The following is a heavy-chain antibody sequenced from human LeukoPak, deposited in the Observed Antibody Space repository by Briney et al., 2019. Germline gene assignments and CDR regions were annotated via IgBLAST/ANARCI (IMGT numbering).Heavy chain of an antibody. CDR3: ARKGSSWYVIDYYYMDV. CDR2: ISSSSSYI. CDR1: GFTFSSYS. V-gene: IGHV3-21*01. Sequence: GGSLRLSCAASGFTFSSYSMNWVRQAPGKGLEWVSSISSSSSYIYYADSVKGRFTISRDNAKNSLYLQMNSLRAEDTAVYYCARKGSSWYVIDYYYMDVWGKGTTVTVSS. D-gene: IGHD6-13*01. J-gene: IGHJ6*03.